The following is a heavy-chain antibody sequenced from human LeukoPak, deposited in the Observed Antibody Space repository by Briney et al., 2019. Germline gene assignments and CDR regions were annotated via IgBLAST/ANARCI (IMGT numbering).Heavy chain of an antibody. CDR1: GGSMSTGDHY. V-gene: IGHV4-30-4*01. J-gene: IGHJ3*02. CDR2: IYYTGST. Sequence: SETLTLTCTVSGGSMSTGDHYWSWIRQPPGKGLEWIEYIYYTGSTYYNRSLKSRVTISVDTSKNQFSLKLSSVTAADTAVYFCARVVNYYGSERVDAFDIWGQGTMVTVSS. D-gene: IGHD3-10*01. CDR3: ARVVNYYGSERVDAFDI.